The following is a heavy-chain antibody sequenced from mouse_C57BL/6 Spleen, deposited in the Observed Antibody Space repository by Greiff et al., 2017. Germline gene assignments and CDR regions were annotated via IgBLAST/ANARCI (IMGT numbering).Heavy chain of an antibody. Sequence: DVQLQESGPELVKPGASVKIPCKASGYTFTDYNMDWVKQSHGKSLEWIGDINPNNGGTIYNQKFKGKATLTVDKSSSTAYMELRSLTSEDTAVYYCARAPYGYDDAMDYWGQGTSVTVSS. D-gene: IGHD2-2*01. J-gene: IGHJ4*01. V-gene: IGHV1-18*01. CDR1: GYTFTDYN. CDR3: ARAPYGYDDAMDY. CDR2: INPNNGGT.